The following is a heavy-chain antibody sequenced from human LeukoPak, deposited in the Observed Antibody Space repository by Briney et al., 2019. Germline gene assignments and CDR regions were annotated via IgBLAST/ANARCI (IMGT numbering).Heavy chain of an antibody. V-gene: IGHV4-39*07. D-gene: IGHD3-22*01. Sequence: PSETLSLTCTVSGGSISSSSYYWGWIRQPPGKGLEWIGSIYYSGSTYYNPSLKSRVTISVDTSKNQFSLKLSSVTAADTAVYYCARDQGYDSSGYYYVDYWGQGTLVTVSS. CDR1: GGSISSSSYY. CDR2: IYYSGST. CDR3: ARDQGYDSSGYYYVDY. J-gene: IGHJ4*02.